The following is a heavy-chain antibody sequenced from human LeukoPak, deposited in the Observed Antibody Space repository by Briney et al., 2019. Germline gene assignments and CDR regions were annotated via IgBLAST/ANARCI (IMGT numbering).Heavy chain of an antibody. J-gene: IGHJ4*02. CDR2: IIPIFGTA. Sequence: SVKVSCKASGGTFSSYAISWVRQAPGQGLEWMGRIIPIFGTANYAQKFQGRVTITTDESTSTAYMELSSLRSEDTAVYYCARTIVVVTAMENEYYFDYWGQGTLVTASS. V-gene: IGHV1-69*05. CDR3: ARTIVVVTAMENEYYFDY. CDR1: GGTFSSYA. D-gene: IGHD2-21*02.